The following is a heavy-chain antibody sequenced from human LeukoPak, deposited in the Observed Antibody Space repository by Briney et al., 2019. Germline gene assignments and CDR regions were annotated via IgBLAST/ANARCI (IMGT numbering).Heavy chain of an antibody. J-gene: IGHJ4*02. Sequence: PGGSLRLSCAASGFTFNNYAMNWVRQAPGKGPEWLSTITGSGGDTYSADSVKGRLTVSRDNSKNTLYLQLNSLGAEDTAVYYCARQESMAFANWGQGTLVTVSS. CDR3: ARQESMAFAN. CDR2: ITGSGGDT. D-gene: IGHD5-24*01. CDR1: GFTFNNYA. V-gene: IGHV3-23*01.